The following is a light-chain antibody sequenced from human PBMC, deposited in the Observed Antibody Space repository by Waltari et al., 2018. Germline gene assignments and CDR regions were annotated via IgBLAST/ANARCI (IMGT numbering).Light chain of an antibody. V-gene: IGLV1-47*01. Sequence: QSVLTQTPSTSGTPGQRVTISCSGGNSNLGSSFVCWYQQFPGTAPKLLIYRNDQRPSGVPDRFSASKSGASASLAISGLRSEDEADYDCAVCDYSPIGFAVFGGGTKLTV. CDR1: NSNLGSSF. CDR3: AVCDYSPIGFAV. J-gene: IGLJ2*01. CDR2: RND.